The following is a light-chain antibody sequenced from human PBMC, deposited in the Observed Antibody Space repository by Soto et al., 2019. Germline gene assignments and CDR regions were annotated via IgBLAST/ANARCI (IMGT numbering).Light chain of an antibody. CDR3: QQYNSYPWT. Sequence: DIQMTQSPSTLSASVGDRVTITCRASQSISSWLAWYQQKPGQAPKLLIYDASNLESGVPSRFSGSGSGTEFTLTISSLQPDDFATYYCQQYNSYPWTFGQGTKVDI. CDR2: DAS. CDR1: QSISSW. J-gene: IGKJ1*01. V-gene: IGKV1-5*01.